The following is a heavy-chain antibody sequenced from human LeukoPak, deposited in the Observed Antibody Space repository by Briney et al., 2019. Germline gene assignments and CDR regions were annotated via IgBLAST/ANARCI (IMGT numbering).Heavy chain of an antibody. D-gene: IGHD2-15*01. Sequence: GGSLRLSCAASGFTFSSYSMNWVRQAPGKGLEWVSSISSSSSYIYYADSVKGRFTISRDNAKNSLYLQMNSLRAEDTAIYYCAKNGDRGAYCTGGTCYPYFYYYMDVWGKGTTVTI. CDR3: AKNGDRGAYCTGGTCYPYFYYYMDV. CDR2: ISSSSSYI. V-gene: IGHV3-21*04. J-gene: IGHJ6*03. CDR1: GFTFSSYS.